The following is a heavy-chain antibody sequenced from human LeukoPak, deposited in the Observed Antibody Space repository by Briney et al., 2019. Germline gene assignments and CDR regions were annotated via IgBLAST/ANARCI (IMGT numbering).Heavy chain of an antibody. J-gene: IGHJ5*02. CDR3: AGTRRYCSGGSCYNWFDP. CDR1: GFSISSDVYY. Sequence: PSQTLSLTCTVSGFSISSDVYYWSWIRQPAGKGLEWIGRIYASGSTTYNSSLKSTVTISIDTSKNQFSLKLTSVTAADTAVYYCAGTRRYCSGGSCYNWFDPWGQGTLVTVSS. CDR2: IYASGST. V-gene: IGHV4-61*02. D-gene: IGHD2-15*01.